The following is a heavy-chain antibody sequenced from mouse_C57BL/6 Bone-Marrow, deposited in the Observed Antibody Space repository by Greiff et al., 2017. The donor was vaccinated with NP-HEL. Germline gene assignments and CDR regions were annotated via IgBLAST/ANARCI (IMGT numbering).Heavy chain of an antibody. Sequence: LQESGPELVKPGASVKISCKASGYAFSSSWMNWVKQRPGKGLEWIGRIYPGDGDTNYNGKFKGKATLTADKSSSTAYMQLSSLTSEDSAVYFCANRGFAYWGQGTLVTVSA. J-gene: IGHJ3*01. CDR2: IYPGDGDT. CDR3: ANRGFAY. V-gene: IGHV1-82*01. CDR1: GYAFSSSW.